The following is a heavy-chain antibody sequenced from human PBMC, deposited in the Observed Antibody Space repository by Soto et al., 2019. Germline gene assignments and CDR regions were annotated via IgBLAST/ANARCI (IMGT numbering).Heavy chain of an antibody. CDR3: VVSRGWWSFEY. V-gene: IGHV1-3*01. Sequence: QVPLVQSGAEVKKPGTSVKVSCQTSGDTFTIFDMHWVRQAPGQSLEWMGWIKAANAYAVYSENFQGRVTFTRDTSARTGYMDVSSLRYEDTAVYYCVVSRGWWSFEYWGQGTLVTVSS. J-gene: IGHJ4*02. D-gene: IGHD6-19*01. CDR1: GDTFTIFD. CDR2: IKAANAYA.